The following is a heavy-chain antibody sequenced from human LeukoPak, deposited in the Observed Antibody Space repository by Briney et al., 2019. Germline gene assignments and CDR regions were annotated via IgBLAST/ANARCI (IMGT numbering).Heavy chain of an antibody. CDR3: ARDKGQQLPYYYYYMDV. CDR1: GYSISSGYY. CDR2: IYHSGST. Sequence: SETLSLTCTVSGYSISSGYYWGWIRQPPGKGLEWIGSIYHSGSTYYNPSLKSRVTMSVDTSKNQFSLKLSSVTAADTAVYYCARDKGQQLPYYYYYMDVWGKGTTVTVSS. D-gene: IGHD6-13*01. V-gene: IGHV4-38-2*02. J-gene: IGHJ6*03.